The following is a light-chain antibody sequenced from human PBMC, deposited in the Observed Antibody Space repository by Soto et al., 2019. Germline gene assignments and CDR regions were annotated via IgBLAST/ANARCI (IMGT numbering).Light chain of an antibody. J-gene: IGKJ1*01. CDR3: QQYDSSPWT. V-gene: IGKV3-20*01. CDR2: GAS. Sequence: EIVLTQSPGTLSLSPGERATLSCRASQSVRSSFLAWYQQKPGQAPRRLIYGASSRATGIPDRFSGSGSGTDFTLTISRLEPEDVAVYYCQQYDSSPWTFGQGTKVEIK. CDR1: QSVRSSF.